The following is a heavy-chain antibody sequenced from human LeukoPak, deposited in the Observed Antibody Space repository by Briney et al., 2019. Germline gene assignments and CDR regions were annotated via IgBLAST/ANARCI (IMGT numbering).Heavy chain of an antibody. CDR1: GGSFRGYY. D-gene: IGHD2-2*01. Sequence: KPSETLSLTCAVYGGSFRGYYWSWIRQPPGKGLEWIGEINHSGSTNYNPSLKSRVTISVDTSKNQFSLKLSSVTAADTAVYYCARGIVVVPVAKEYFDLWGRGTLVTVSS. CDR2: INHSGST. V-gene: IGHV4-34*01. CDR3: ARGIVVVPVAKEYFDL. J-gene: IGHJ2*01.